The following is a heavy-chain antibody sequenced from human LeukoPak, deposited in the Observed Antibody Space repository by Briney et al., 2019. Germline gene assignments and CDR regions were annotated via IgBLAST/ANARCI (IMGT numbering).Heavy chain of an antibody. V-gene: IGHV4-59*01. CDR1: GGSISSYY. D-gene: IGHD3-22*01. J-gene: IGHJ4*02. CDR3: ARVADSSGYYPFDY. CDR2: IYYSVST. Sequence: SETLSLTCTVSGGSISSYYWSWIRQPPGKGLEWIGYIYYSVSTNYNPSLKSRVTISVDTSKNQFSLKLSSVTAADTAVYYCARVADSSGYYPFDYWGQGTLVTVSS.